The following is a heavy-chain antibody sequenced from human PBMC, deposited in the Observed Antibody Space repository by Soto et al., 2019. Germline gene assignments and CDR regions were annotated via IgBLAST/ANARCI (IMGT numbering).Heavy chain of an antibody. Sequence: PGGSLRLSCAASGFTFDDYAMHWVRQAPGKGLEWVSGISWNSGSIGYADSVKGRFTISRDNAKNSLYLQMNSLRAEDTALYYCAKDTAVEARGVIDYWGQGTLVTVSS. J-gene: IGHJ4*02. D-gene: IGHD3-10*01. CDR1: GFTFDDYA. CDR2: ISWNSGSI. CDR3: AKDTAVEARGVIDY. V-gene: IGHV3-9*01.